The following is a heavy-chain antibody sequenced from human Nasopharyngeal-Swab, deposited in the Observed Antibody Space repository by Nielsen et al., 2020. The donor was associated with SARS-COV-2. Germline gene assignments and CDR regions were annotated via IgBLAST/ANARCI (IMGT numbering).Heavy chain of an antibody. J-gene: IGHJ4*02. CDR2: IYPGDSDT. V-gene: IGHV5-51*01. D-gene: IGHD6-19*01. Sequence: GESLKISCKGSGYSFTSYWNGWVPPMPGKGLEWMGIIYPGDSDTRYSPSFQGQVTISADKSISTAYLQWSSLKASDTAMYYCARLVAVAGGGGGGADYWGQGTLVTVSS. CDR1: GYSFTSYW. CDR3: ARLVAVAGGGGGGADY.